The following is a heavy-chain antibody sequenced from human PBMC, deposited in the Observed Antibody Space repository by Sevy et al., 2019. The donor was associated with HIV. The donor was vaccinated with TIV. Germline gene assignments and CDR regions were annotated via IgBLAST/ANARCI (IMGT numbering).Heavy chain of an antibody. D-gene: IGHD4-17*01. CDR1: GFIFSDFT. CDR3: ARGKLDYGDYYYFDY. J-gene: IGHJ4*02. CDR2: IYSAHST. V-gene: IGHV3-53*01. Sequence: GGSLRLSCAVAGFIFSDFTMHWVRQAPGKGLEWVSVIYSAHSTYYTDSVKGRFTISRDNSKNTLYLQMNSLRAEDTAVYYCARGKLDYGDYYYFDYWGQGTLVTVSS.